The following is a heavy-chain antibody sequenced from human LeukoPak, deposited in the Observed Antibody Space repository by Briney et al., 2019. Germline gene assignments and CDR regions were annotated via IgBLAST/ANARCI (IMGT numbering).Heavy chain of an antibody. V-gene: IGHV3-30*18. CDR1: GFTFSNYG. Sequence: PGRSLRLSCAASGFTFSNYGMHWVRQAPGKGPERVADLSYDGSKKYYADSVKGRFTISRDNSKNTLYLQMNSLRAEDTAVYYCAKDRAYYYYEMDVWGQGTTVTVSS. CDR2: LSYDGSKK. J-gene: IGHJ6*02. CDR3: AKDRAYYYYEMDV.